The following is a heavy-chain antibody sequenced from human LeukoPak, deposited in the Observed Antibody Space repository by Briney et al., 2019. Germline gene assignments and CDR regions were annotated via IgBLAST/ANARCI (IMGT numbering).Heavy chain of an antibody. CDR3: AGSYVLRDGYFDY. CDR1: GYRFTSYW. V-gene: IGHV5-51*01. CDR2: IYPGDSDA. J-gene: IGHJ4*02. Sequence: GESLKISCKGSGYRFTSYWIAWVRQMPGKGLEWMGIIYPGDSDARYSPSFQGQVTISADHSITTAYLQWSSLKASDTAMYYCAGSYVLRDGYFDYWGQGTLVTVSS. D-gene: IGHD3-16*01.